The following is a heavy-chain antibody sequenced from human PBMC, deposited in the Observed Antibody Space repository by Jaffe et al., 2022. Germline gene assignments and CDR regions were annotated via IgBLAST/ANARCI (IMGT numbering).Heavy chain of an antibody. CDR2: IYHSGST. CDR1: GYSISSGYY. Sequence: QVQLQESGPGLVKPSETLSLTCAVSGYSISSGYYWGWIRQPPGKGLEWIGSIYHSGSTYYNPSLKSRVTISVDTSKNQFSLKLSSVTAADTAVYYCARRSGYDPARDSSGYWNDAFDIWGQGTMVTVSS. D-gene: IGHD3-22*01. CDR3: ARRSGYDPARDSSGYWNDAFDI. V-gene: IGHV4-38-2*01. J-gene: IGHJ3*02.